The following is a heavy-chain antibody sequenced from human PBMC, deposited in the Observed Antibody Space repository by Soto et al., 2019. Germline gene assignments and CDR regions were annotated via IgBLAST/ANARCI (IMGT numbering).Heavy chain of an antibody. CDR2: ISAYNGNT. Sequence: ASVKVSCKASGYTFTSYGISWVRQAPGQGLEWMGWISAYNGNTNYAQKLQGRVTMTTDTSTSTAYMELRSLRSDDTAVYYCAREGRKYYYDSSGDDAFDIWGQGTMVTVSS. D-gene: IGHD3-22*01. CDR3: AREGRKYYYDSSGDDAFDI. CDR1: GYTFTSYG. J-gene: IGHJ3*02. V-gene: IGHV1-18*01.